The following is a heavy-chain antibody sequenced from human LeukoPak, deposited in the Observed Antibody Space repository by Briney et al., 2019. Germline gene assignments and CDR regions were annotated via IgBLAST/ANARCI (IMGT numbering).Heavy chain of an antibody. Sequence: PSETLSLTCTVSGGSISSYYWSWIRQPPGKGLEFIGYIYYSGTSNYNPSLKSRVTMSVDTSNNQFSLKLNSVTAADTAVYYCAKAAGYSTIYWFDPWGQGTLVTVSS. CDR1: GGSISSYY. CDR2: IYYSGTS. V-gene: IGHV4-59*01. D-gene: IGHD6-13*01. CDR3: AKAAGYSTIYWFDP. J-gene: IGHJ5*02.